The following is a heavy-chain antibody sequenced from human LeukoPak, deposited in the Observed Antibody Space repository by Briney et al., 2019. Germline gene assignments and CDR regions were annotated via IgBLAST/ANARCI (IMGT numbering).Heavy chain of an antibody. D-gene: IGHD6-6*01. V-gene: IGHV5-51*01. Sequence: GESLKISCKGSGYSFTSYWIGWVRQMPGKGLELMGIIYPDDSDTRYSRSFQGQVTISADKSISTAYLQWSSLKPSDTAMYYCARAFEYSSSLYYFDYWGQGTLVTVSS. CDR2: IYPDDSDT. CDR3: ARAFEYSSSLYYFDY. J-gene: IGHJ4*02. CDR1: GYSFTSYW.